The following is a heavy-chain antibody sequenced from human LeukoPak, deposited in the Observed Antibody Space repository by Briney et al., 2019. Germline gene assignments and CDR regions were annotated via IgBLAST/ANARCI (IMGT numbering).Heavy chain of an antibody. CDR2: IRGSDFGT. J-gene: IGHJ6*02. CDR1: GFTFRTYS. Sequence: GGSLRLSCTASGFTFRTYSMNWVRQAPGKGLEWVAGIRGSDFGTYYADSTKGRFTISRDNSKNTLYLQMDSLRDEDTALYYYAKANGRYCLDVWGQGTTVTASS. CDR3: AKANGRYCLDV. V-gene: IGHV3-23*01. D-gene: IGHD2-8*01.